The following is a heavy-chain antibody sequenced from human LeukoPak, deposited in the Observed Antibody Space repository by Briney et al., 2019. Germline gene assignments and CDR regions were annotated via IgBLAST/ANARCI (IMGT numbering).Heavy chain of an antibody. CDR1: GFTFSSYA. Sequence: GSLRLSCAASGFTFSSYAMHWVRQPPGKGLEWIGYVYYTGSTEYNPSLRSRVTISLEMSTHQFSLNLTSVTAADTAVYYCATNTGTVFDYWGQGALVTVSS. V-gene: IGHV4-59*01. CDR3: ATNTGTVFDY. J-gene: IGHJ4*02. CDR2: VYYTGST. D-gene: IGHD7-27*01.